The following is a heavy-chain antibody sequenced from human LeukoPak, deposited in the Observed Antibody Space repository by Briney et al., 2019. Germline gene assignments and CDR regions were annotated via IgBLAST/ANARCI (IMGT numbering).Heavy chain of an antibody. V-gene: IGHV3-30*18. CDR1: GFTFSSYG. Sequence: PGGSLRLSCAASGFTFSSYGMHWVRQAPGKGLEWVAVISYDGSNKYYADSVKGRFTISRDNSKNTLYLQMNSLRAEDTAVYYCAKDSSWQNYYDSSPTGWFDPWGQGTLVTVSS. CDR2: ISYDGSNK. J-gene: IGHJ5*02. D-gene: IGHD3-22*01. CDR3: AKDSSWQNYYDSSPTGWFDP.